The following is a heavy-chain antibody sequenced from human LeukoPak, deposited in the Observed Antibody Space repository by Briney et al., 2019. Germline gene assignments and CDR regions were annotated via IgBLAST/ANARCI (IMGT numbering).Heavy chain of an antibody. V-gene: IGHV3-30*04. CDR1: GLTFSSYA. Sequence: GGSLRLSCAASGLTFSSYAMHWVRQAPGKGLEWVAVISYDGSNKYYADSVKGRFTISRDNSKNTLYLQMNSLRAEDTAVYYCARFFRDYYGMDVWGKGTTVTVSS. CDR2: ISYDGSNK. D-gene: IGHD3-3*01. CDR3: ARFFRDYYGMDV. J-gene: IGHJ6*04.